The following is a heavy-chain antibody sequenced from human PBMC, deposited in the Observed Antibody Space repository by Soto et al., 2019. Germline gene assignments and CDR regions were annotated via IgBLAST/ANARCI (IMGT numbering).Heavy chain of an antibody. CDR1: GGTFSSYA. Sequence: SVKVSCKASGGTFSSYAISWVRQAPGQGLEWMGGIIPIFGTANYAQKFQGRVTITADESTSTAYMELSSLRSEDTAVYYCARSPRRDKYSYGSYTFDYWGQGTLVTVSS. V-gene: IGHV1-69*13. CDR2: IIPIFGTA. CDR3: ARSPRRDKYSYGSYTFDY. D-gene: IGHD5-18*01. J-gene: IGHJ4*02.